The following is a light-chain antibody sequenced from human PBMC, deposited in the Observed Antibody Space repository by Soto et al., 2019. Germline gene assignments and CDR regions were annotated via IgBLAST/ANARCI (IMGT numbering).Light chain of an antibody. J-gene: IGKJ2*01. Sequence: RVMTQSPATLSVSPGERATLSCRASQGVASNLAWYQHKPGQAPRLLIYGASTRATGIPARFSGSGSGTEFTLTISSLQSEDFAVYYCQQYNTWPYTFGQGTKLEIK. CDR2: GAS. V-gene: IGKV3-15*01. CDR3: QQYNTWPYT. CDR1: QGVASN.